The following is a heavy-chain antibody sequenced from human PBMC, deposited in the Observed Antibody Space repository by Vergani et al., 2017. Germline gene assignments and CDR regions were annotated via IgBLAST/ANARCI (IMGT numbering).Heavy chain of an antibody. V-gene: IGHV3-23*01. J-gene: IGHJ5*02. Sequence: EVQLLESEGGLVQPGGSLRLSCAASGFTFSSYAMSWVRQASGKGLEWVSGISGSGGSTNYGDSVKGRFSISRDNSKNTLYLQMNTLRAEDTAVYYCAKETRMLTGYYRDLWGQGTLVTVSS. D-gene: IGHD3-9*01. CDR3: AKETRMLTGYYRDL. CDR1: GFTFSSYA. CDR2: ISGSGGST.